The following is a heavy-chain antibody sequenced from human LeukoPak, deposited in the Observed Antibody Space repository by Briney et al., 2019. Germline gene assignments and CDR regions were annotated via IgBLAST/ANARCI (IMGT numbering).Heavy chain of an antibody. D-gene: IGHD3-9*01. J-gene: IGHJ3*02. CDR1: GFTFSSYS. CDR3: ARDSGTYYDILTGPDAFDI. CDR2: ISSSSSTI. Sequence: PGGSLRLSCAASGFTFSSYSMNWVRRAPGKGLEWVSYISSSSSTIYYADSVRGRFTISRDNAKNSLYLQMNSLRAEDTAVYYCARDSGTYYDILTGPDAFDIWGQGTMVTVSS. V-gene: IGHV3-48*01.